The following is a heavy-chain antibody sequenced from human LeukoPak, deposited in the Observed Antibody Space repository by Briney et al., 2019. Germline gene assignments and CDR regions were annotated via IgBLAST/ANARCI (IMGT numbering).Heavy chain of an antibody. V-gene: IGHV3-64*02. CDR1: GFGFGYYH. D-gene: IGHD6-19*01. CDR2: ISSNGRST. CDR3: ARFVSSGPL. Sequence: GGSLRLSCAASGFGFGYYHMHWVRQAPGKGLECVSAISSNGRSTYYSDSVKGRFTVSRDNSNNTLYLQMGGLKPGDMAVYYCARFVSSGPLWGQGTMVTVSS. J-gene: IGHJ3*01.